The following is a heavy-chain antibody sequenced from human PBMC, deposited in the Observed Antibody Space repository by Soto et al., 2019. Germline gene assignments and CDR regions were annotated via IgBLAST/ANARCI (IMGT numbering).Heavy chain of an antibody. CDR2: IYYSGST. J-gene: IGHJ5*02. D-gene: IGHD3-22*01. CDR1: GGSVSSGSYY. Sequence: SETLSLTCTVSGGSVSSGSYYWSWIRHPPGKGLEWIGYIYYSGSTNYNPSLKSRVTISVDTSKNQFSLKLSSVTAADTAVYYCAREIPCDSSGYYRHNWFDPWGQGTLVTVPQ. CDR3: AREIPCDSSGYYRHNWFDP. V-gene: IGHV4-61*01.